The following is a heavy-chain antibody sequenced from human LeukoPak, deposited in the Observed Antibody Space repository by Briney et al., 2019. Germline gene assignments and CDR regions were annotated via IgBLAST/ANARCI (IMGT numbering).Heavy chain of an antibody. CDR3: AMDSSSSGYYYGMDV. V-gene: IGHV1-18*01. CDR1: GYTFTSYG. CDR2: ISAYNGNT. D-gene: IGHD6-13*01. J-gene: IGHJ6*02. Sequence: WASVKVSCKASGYTFTSYGISWVRQAPGQGLEWMGWISAYNGNTNYAQKLQGRVTMTTDTSTSTAYMELRSLRSDDTAVYYCAMDSSSSGYYYGMDVWGQGTTVTVSS.